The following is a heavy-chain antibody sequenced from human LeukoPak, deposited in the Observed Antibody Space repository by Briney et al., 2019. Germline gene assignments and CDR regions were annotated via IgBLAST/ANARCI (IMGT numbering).Heavy chain of an antibody. CDR3: AREGTSGWYYFDY. CDR2: INSDVRST. Sequence: GGSLRLSCAASVLTFSTYWMHWVRQAPAKGLVWVSRINSDVRSTTYADFVKGRFTISRDNAKNTLYLQMNSLRAEDTAVYYCAREGTSGWYYFDYWGQGTLVTVSS. D-gene: IGHD6-19*01. CDR1: VLTFSTYW. J-gene: IGHJ4*02. V-gene: IGHV3-74*01.